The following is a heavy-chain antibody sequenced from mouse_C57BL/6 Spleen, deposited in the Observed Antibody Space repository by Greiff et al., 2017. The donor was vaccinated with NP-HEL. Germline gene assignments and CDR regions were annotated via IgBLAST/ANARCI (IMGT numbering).Heavy chain of an antibody. J-gene: IGHJ4*01. D-gene: IGHD1-1*01. CDR2: IYPGDGDT. V-gene: IGHV1-82*01. CDR3: SRFWVTTVVATRSYAMDY. CDR1: GYAFSSSW. Sequence: VQLQQSGPELVKPGASVKISCKASGYAFSSSWMNWVKQRTGKGLEWIGRIYPGDGDTNYNGKFKGKATLTADKSSSTAYMQLSSLTSEDYAVYFSSRFWVTTVVATRSYAMDYWGQGTSVTVSS.